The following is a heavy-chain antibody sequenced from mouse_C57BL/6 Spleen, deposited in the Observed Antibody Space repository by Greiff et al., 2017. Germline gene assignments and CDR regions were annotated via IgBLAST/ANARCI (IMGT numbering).Heavy chain of an antibody. D-gene: IGHD1-1*01. Sequence: VKLQESGPELVRPGVSVKISCKGSGYTFTDYAMHWVKQSHAQGLARIGVISTYYGDASYNQKFKAKATMTVDKSSSTAYMELARMTSEDSAVNYCARGGYGSLYAMDYWGQGTSVTVSS. CDR1: GYTFTDYA. J-gene: IGHJ4*01. CDR2: ISTYYGDA. CDR3: ARGGYGSLYAMDY. V-gene: IGHV1-67*01.